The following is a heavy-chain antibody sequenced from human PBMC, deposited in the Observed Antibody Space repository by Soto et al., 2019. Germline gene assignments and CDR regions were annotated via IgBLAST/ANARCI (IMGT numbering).Heavy chain of an antibody. CDR2: INAGNGNT. Sequence: QVQLVQSGAEVKKPGASVKVSCKASGYTFTSYAMHWVRQAPGQRPEWMGWINAGNGNTKYSQKFHVRVTITRDTSASTAYMELSSLRSEDTDVYYWARAPLLWFGEPQANYGMDVWGQGTTVTVSS. CDR1: GYTFTSYA. CDR3: ARAPLLWFGEPQANYGMDV. D-gene: IGHD3-10*01. V-gene: IGHV1-3*01. J-gene: IGHJ6*02.